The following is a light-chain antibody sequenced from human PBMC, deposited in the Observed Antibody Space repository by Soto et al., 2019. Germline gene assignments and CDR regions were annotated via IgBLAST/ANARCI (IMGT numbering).Light chain of an antibody. CDR3: CSYAGTYAV. Sequence: QSALTQPRSVSGSPGQSVAISCTGTSSDVGGYNYVSWYQQHPGKAPKLMIYDVSGRPSGVPDRFSGSKSGNTASLTISGLQAEDEADYYCCSYAGTYAVFGEGTKLTVL. CDR2: DVS. V-gene: IGLV2-11*01. CDR1: SSDVGGYNY. J-gene: IGLJ2*01.